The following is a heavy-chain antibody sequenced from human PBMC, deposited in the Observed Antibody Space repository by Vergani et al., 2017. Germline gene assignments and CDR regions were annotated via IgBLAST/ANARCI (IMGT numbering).Heavy chain of an antibody. CDR1: GDSVISTDYH. J-gene: IGHJ4*02. CDR2: MDYSGST. D-gene: IGHD2-15*01. CDR3: ASKRGACRAAYCHSYDF. Sequence: QVQLQESGPGLVKPSETLSLTCTVSGDSVISTDYHWGWIRQPPGKGLDWIGSMDYSGSTSYNPSLECRIFMSFETPKNQFALWLTSVTAADTAVYVCASKRGACRAAYCHSYDFWVPGALVGVSS. V-gene: IGHV4-39*01.